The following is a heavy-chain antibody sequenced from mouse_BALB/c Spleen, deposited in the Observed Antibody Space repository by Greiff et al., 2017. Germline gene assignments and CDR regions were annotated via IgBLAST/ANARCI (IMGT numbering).Heavy chain of an antibody. CDR3: ARGGYGSRPWFAY. D-gene: IGHD1-1*01. J-gene: IGHJ3*01. CDR2: ISSGGST. V-gene: IGHV5-6-5*01. Sequence: EVKLQESGGGLVKPGGSLKLSCAASGFTFSSYAMSWVRQTPEKRLEWVASISSGGSTYYPDSVKGRFTISRDNARNILYLQMSSLRSEDTAMYYCARGGYGSRPWFAYWGQGTLVTVSA. CDR1: GFTFSSYA.